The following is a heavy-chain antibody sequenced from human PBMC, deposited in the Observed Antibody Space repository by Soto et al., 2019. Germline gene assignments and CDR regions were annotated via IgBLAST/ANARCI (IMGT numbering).Heavy chain of an antibody. CDR1: GFTFSSYA. Sequence: QVQLVESGGGVVQPGRSLRLSCAASGFTFSSYAMHWVRQAPGKGLEWVAVISYDGSNRYYADSVKGRFTISTENSKNTLYLQMSSLRAEDTAVYSSAIHSLDYVDYPDNWFDPWGQRTLVTVSS. CDR2: ISYDGSNR. J-gene: IGHJ5*02. V-gene: IGHV3-30-3*01. CDR3: AIHSLDYVDYPDNWFDP. D-gene: IGHD4-17*01.